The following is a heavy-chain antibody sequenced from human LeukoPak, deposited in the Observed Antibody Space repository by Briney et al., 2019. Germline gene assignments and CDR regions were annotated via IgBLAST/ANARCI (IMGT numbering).Heavy chain of an antibody. D-gene: IGHD3-22*01. CDR2: ISYDGSNK. CDR1: GVTFSSNA. V-gene: IGHV3-30-3*01. Sequence: GGSVRLSCAASGVTFSSNAMHWVRQAPGKGLEWVVFISYDGSNKYYADSVKGRFTISRDNSKNTLYLQMNSLRAEDTAVYYCARERTYYYDSSGCDYFDYWGQGTLVTVSS. CDR3: ARERTYYYDSSGCDYFDY. J-gene: IGHJ4*02.